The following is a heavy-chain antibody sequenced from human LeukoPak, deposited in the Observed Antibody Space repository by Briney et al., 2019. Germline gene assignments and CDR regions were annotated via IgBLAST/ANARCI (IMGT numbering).Heavy chain of an antibody. CDR3: ARHKWFSSSYAFDI. Sequence: SETLSLTCGVYGGSFSGFYWSWIRQSPGKGLEWIGEINHRGSTNDNPSLKSRVTTSVDTSRNQFSLKLSSVTAEDTAVYYCARHKWFSSSYAFDIWGQGTMVTVSS. CDR2: INHRGST. J-gene: IGHJ3*02. CDR1: GGSFSGFY. V-gene: IGHV4-34*01. D-gene: IGHD6-13*01.